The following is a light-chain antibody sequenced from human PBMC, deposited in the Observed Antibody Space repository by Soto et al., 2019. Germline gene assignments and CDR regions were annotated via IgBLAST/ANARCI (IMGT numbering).Light chain of an antibody. V-gene: IGKV3-11*01. Sequence: EIVLTQSPATLFLSPGARATLSCRASQSVSSYFAWYQQKPGQGPRLLIYDASNRATGIPARLSGSWSGTDFTLTISSLETKHLAVYDCQQPSNWPAYTLGQGTKLEIK. CDR2: DAS. CDR3: QQPSNWPAYT. J-gene: IGKJ2*01. CDR1: QSVSSY.